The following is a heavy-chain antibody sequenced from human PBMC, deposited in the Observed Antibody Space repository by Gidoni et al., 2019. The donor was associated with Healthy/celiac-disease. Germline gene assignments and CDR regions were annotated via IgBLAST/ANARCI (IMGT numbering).Heavy chain of an antibody. D-gene: IGHD2-15*01. CDR1: GFSLTNATMG. CDR3: ARIYCSGGSCYNDY. Sequence: VTLTESGPVLVTPTETLPLPCTVFGFSLTNATMGVSCIRQPPGKALEWLAHIFSNDEKSYSTSLKSRLTISKDTSKSQVVLTMTNMDPVDTATYYCARIYCSGGSCYNDYWGQGTLVTVSS. V-gene: IGHV2-26*01. CDR2: IFSNDEK. J-gene: IGHJ4*02.